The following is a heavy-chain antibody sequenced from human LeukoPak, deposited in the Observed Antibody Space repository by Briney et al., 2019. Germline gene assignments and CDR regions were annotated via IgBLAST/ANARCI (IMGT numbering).Heavy chain of an antibody. CDR1: GFTFSSYA. V-gene: IGHV3-23*01. CDR2: ISGSGVST. Sequence: GGSLRLSCAASGFTFSSYAMSWVRQAPGKGLEWVSAISGSGVSTYHADSVKGRFTISRDKSKNTLYLQMNSLRAEDTAVYYCAKAPIGYSSSWYYFDYWGQGTLVTVSS. CDR3: AKAPIGYSSSWYYFDY. D-gene: IGHD6-13*01. J-gene: IGHJ4*02.